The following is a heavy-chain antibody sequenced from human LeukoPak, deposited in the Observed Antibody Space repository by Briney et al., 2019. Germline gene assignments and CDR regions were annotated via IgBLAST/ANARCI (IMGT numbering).Heavy chain of an antibody. D-gene: IGHD2-15*01. V-gene: IGHV3-30*07. CDR2: ISYDGTNK. CDR3: AKDQGDCSGGSCYDFDY. CDR1: GFTFSSYA. J-gene: IGHJ4*02. Sequence: PGRSLRLSCAASGFTFSSYAMHWVRQAPGKGLEWVALISYDGTNKYYADSVKGRFTISRDNSKNTLYLQMNSLRAEDTAVYYCAKDQGDCSGGSCYDFDYWGQGTLVTVSS.